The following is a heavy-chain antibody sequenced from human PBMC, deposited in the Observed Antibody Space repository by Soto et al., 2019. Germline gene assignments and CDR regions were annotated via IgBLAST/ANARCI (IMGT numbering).Heavy chain of an antibody. CDR3: ARAKSLYSSGWSDAFDI. J-gene: IGHJ3*02. CDR1: GGSISSYY. Sequence: QVQLQESGPGLVKPSETLSLTCTVSGGSISSYYWSWIRQPAGKGLEWIGRIYTSGSTNYNPSLKSRVTMSVDTSKNQFSLKLSSATAADTAVYYCARAKSLYSSGWSDAFDIWGQGTMVTVSS. CDR2: IYTSGST. D-gene: IGHD6-19*01. V-gene: IGHV4-4*07.